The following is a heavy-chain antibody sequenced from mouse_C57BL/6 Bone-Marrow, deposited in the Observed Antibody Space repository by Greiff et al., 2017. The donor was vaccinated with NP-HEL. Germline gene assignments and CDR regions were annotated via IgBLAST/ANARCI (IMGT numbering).Heavy chain of an antibody. V-gene: IGHV3-8*01. J-gene: IGHJ2*01. CDR2: ISYSGST. Sequence: EVKLMESGPGLAKPSQSLSLSCSVTGYSITSDYLHWIRKFPGNKLEYIGYISYSGSTYYNPSLKSRNSITRDTAKNQYYLQLNSVTTEDTATYDCARMGRGYWGQGTTLTVST. CDR3: ARMGRGY. D-gene: IGHD4-1*01. CDR1: GYSITSDY.